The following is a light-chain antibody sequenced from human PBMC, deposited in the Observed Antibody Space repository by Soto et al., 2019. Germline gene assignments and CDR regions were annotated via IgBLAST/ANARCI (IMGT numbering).Light chain of an antibody. V-gene: IGLV3-21*02. J-gene: IGLJ2*01. CDR1: NIGSKS. Sequence: SYELTQPPSVSVAPGQTARITCGGNNIGSKSVHWYQQKPGQAPVLVVYDDSDRPSGIPERFSGYNSGNTATLPISRVEAGDESDYYCQVWDSSSDHVVFGGGTKLPVL. CDR3: QVWDSSSDHVV. CDR2: DDS.